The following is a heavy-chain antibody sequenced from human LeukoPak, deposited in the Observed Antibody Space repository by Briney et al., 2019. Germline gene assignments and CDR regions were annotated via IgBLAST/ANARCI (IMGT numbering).Heavy chain of an antibody. V-gene: IGHV3-30*02. CDR2: IRYDGSNK. Sequence: GGSLRLSCAASGFTFSSYGMHWVRQTPGKGLEWVAFIRYDGSNKYYADSVKGRFTISRDNSKNTLYLQMNSLRAEDTAVYYCAKDSPYYYDSSGHGGGYWGQGTLVTVSS. J-gene: IGHJ4*02. CDR3: AKDSPYYYDSSGHGGGY. CDR1: GFTFSSYG. D-gene: IGHD3-22*01.